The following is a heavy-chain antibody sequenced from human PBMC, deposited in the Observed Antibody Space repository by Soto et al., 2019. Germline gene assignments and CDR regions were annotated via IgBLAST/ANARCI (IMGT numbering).Heavy chain of an antibody. CDR1: GFTFSSYG. Sequence: ESGGGVVQPGRSLRLSCAASGFTFSSYGMHWVRQAPGKGLEWVAVIWYDGSNKYYADSVKGRFTISRDNSKNTLYLQMNSLRAEDTAVYYCARDSFSARKGWFDPWGQGTLVTVSS. D-gene: IGHD6-6*01. CDR2: IWYDGSNK. V-gene: IGHV3-33*01. CDR3: ARDSFSARKGWFDP. J-gene: IGHJ5*02.